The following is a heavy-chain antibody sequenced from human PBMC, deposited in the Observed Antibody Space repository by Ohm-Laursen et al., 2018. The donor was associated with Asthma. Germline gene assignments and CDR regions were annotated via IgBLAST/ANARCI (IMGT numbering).Heavy chain of an antibody. Sequence: SLRLSCAASGFTFSGYYMTWIRQAPGKGLEWVAYISTSGTYTNYADSVKGRFTISRDNAKNSLYLQMNSLGAEDTAVYYCARDLRFLEWLSTSGMDVWGQGTTVTVSS. V-gene: IGHV3-11*06. CDR2: ISTSGTYT. J-gene: IGHJ6*02. CDR3: ARDLRFLEWLSTSGMDV. D-gene: IGHD3-3*01. CDR1: GFTFSGYY.